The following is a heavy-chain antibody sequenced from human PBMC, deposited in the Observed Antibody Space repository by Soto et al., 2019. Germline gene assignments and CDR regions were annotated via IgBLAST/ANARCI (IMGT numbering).Heavy chain of an antibody. J-gene: IGHJ4*01. D-gene: IGHD3-3*01. V-gene: IGHV1-18*04. CDR3: VRQYYDFWTDYPDFQY. CDR1: GYTFTKYD. Sequence: ASVKVSCKTSGYTFTKYDISWVRQAPGQGLEWLGLISPNSGRPSYAQKFEGRVTMTTDTSTTTAYLELRSLRSDDTAVYYCVRQYYDFWTDYPDFQYGGQGTLITXS. CDR2: ISPNSGRP.